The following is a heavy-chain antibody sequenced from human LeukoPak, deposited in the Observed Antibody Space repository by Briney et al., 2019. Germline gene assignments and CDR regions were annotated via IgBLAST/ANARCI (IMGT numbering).Heavy chain of an antibody. CDR1: GFTFSIYG. CDR3: ARDSAGNQYSSGNFDL. Sequence: GGSLRLSCAASGFTFSIYGMHWVRQAPGKGLEGVAVISYDGSNKYYADSVKGRFTISRDNSNNTVFLEMNSLTADDTAVYFCARDSAGNQYSSGNFDLWGQGTLVTVSS. CDR2: ISYDGSNK. J-gene: IGHJ4*02. D-gene: IGHD3-10*01. V-gene: IGHV3-30*03.